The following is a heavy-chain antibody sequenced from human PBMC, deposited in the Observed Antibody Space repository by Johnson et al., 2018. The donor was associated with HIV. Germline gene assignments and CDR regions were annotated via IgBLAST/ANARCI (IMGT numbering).Heavy chain of an antibody. J-gene: IGHJ3*02. D-gene: IGHD3-16*01. Sequence: VQLVESGGGLVQPGGSLRMSCVASGFTFSTYGMTWVRQAPGKGLEWVSAISGTGGTTYYADSVKGRFTISRDNSKNTLYLQMNSLRAEDTAVYYCARGALGDWVDAFDIWGQGTMVTVSS. CDR2: ISGTGGTT. V-gene: IGHV3-23*04. CDR1: GFTFSTYG. CDR3: ARGALGDWVDAFDI.